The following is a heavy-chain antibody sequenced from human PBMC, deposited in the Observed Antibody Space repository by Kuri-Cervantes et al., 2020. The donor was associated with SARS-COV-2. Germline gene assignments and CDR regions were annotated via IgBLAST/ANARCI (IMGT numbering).Heavy chain of an antibody. CDR2: INPNSGGT. D-gene: IGHD2-2*01. CDR3: ARVGGYCSSTSCFKGAYYYGMDV. CDR1: GYTFTSYC. J-gene: IGHJ6*02. V-gene: IGHV1-2*02. Sequence: ASVKVSCKASGYTFTSYCSSWVRQAPGQGLEWMGWINPNSGGTNYAQKFQGRVTMTRDTSISTAYMELSRLRSDDTAVYYCARVGGYCSSTSCFKGAYYYGMDVWGQGTTVTVSS.